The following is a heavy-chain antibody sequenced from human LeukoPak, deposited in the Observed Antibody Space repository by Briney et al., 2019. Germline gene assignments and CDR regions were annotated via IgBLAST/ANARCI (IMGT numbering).Heavy chain of an antibody. V-gene: IGHV5-51*01. CDR3: AVTRGQYYDFWSGYQDDAFDI. Sequence: GESLKISCKGSGYSFTSYWIGWVRQMPGKGLEWMGIIYPGDSDTRYSPSFQGQVTISADKSISTAYLQWSSLKASDTAMYYCAVTRGQYYDFWSGYQDDAFDIWGQGTMVSVSS. CDR1: GYSFTSYW. J-gene: IGHJ3*02. D-gene: IGHD3-3*01. CDR2: IYPGDSDT.